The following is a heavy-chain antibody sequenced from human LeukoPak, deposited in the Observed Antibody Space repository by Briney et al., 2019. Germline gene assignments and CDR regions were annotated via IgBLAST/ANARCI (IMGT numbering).Heavy chain of an antibody. D-gene: IGHD5-12*01. V-gene: IGHV4-38-2*02. CDR2: TYHSGST. J-gene: IGHJ4*02. CDR1: GYSISSGYY. CDR3: AREWQRRIVATIPLGY. Sequence: PSETLSLTCTVSGYSISSGYYWGWIRQPPGKGLEWIGSTYHSGSTYYNPSLKSRVTISVDTSKNQFSLKLSSVTAADTAVYYCAREWQRRIVATIPLGYWGQGTLVTVSS.